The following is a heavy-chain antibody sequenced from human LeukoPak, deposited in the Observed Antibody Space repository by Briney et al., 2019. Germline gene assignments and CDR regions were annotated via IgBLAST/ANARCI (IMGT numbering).Heavy chain of an antibody. J-gene: IGHJ3*02. CDR1: GFTFSGYD. D-gene: IGHD1-1*01. V-gene: IGHV3-30*02. Sequence: GGSLRLSCAASGFTFSGYDIHWVRQAPGKGLEWVAFIRYDGSNKYYADSVKGRFTISRDNSKNTLYLQMNSLRAEDTAVYYCARARTGAFDIWGQGTMVTVSS. CDR2: IRYDGSNK. CDR3: ARARTGAFDI.